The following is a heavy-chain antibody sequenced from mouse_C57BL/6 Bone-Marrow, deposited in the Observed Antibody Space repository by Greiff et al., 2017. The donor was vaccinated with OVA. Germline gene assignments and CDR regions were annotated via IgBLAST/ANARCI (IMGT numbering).Heavy chain of an antibody. V-gene: IGHV1-50*01. CDR3: ASAVFAY. J-gene: IGHJ3*01. CDR1: GYTFTSYW. Sequence: QVQLQQPGAELVKPGASVKLSCKASGYTFTSYWMQWVKQRPGQGLEWIGEIDPSDSYTNYNHKFKGKATLTVDTSSSTDYMQLNSLTSEESAVYYCASAVFAYWGQGTLVTVSA. CDR2: IDPSDSYT.